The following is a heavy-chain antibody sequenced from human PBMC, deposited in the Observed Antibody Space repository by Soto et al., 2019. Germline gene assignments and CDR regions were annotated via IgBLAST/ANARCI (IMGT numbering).Heavy chain of an antibody. CDR2: ISSDSKYM. CDR3: AKARGGQVTKGASFEY. CDR1: GFIFTTYT. V-gene: IGHV3-21*02. J-gene: IGHJ4*02. Sequence: EVQLVESGGGLVKPGGSLRLSCEASGFIFTTYTMNWVRQAPGKGLEWVSSISSDSKYMFHANSVKGRFTISRDNAKKSLYLQMNSLRAEDTAVYYCAKARGGQVTKGASFEYWGQGTLVTVSS. D-gene: IGHD3-16*01.